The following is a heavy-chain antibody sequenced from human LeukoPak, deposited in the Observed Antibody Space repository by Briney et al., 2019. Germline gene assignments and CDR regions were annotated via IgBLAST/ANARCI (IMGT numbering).Heavy chain of an antibody. V-gene: IGHV1-69*05. CDR2: IIPIFGTA. Sequence: SVKVSCKASGGTFSSYAISWVRQAPGQGLEWMGGIIPIFGTANYAQKFQGRVTITTDESTSTAYMELSSLRSEDTAVYYCARVATYYYDSSGSNDAFNIWGQGTMVTVSS. J-gene: IGHJ3*02. CDR1: GGTFSSYA. CDR3: ARVATYYYDSSGSNDAFNI. D-gene: IGHD3-22*01.